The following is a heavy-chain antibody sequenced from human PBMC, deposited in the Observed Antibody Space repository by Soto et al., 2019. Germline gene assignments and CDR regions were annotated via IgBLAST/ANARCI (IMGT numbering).Heavy chain of an antibody. CDR1: GYSFTHYW. D-gene: IGHD3-16*01. Sequence: GESLKISCEASGYSFTHYWVAWVRQMPGKGLEWMGIIFPDDSDTRYSPSLQGQVTISADKSINTAFLQWNSLKASDTAMYYCARLLRLVDYWGQGTLVTVSS. J-gene: IGHJ4*02. CDR3: ARLLRLVDY. CDR2: IFPDDSDT. V-gene: IGHV5-51*01.